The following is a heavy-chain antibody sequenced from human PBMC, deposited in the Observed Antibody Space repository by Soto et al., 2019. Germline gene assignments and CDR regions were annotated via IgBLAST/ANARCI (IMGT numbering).Heavy chain of an antibody. CDR2: ISGSGGST. CDR3: AKVSGYYGSGSYYELFDP. CDR1: GFTFSSYA. Sequence: GGSLRLSCAASGFTFSSYAMSWVRQAPGKGLEWVSAISGSGGSTYYADSVKGRFTISRDNSKNTLYLQMNSLRAEDTAVYYCAKVSGYYGSGSYYELFDPWGQGTLVTVSS. D-gene: IGHD3-10*01. V-gene: IGHV3-23*01. J-gene: IGHJ5*02.